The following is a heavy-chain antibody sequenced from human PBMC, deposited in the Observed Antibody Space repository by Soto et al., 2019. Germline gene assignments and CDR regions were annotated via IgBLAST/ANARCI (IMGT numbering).Heavy chain of an antibody. CDR2: IVASNSRT. D-gene: IGHD3-3*01. CDR1: GFTLSTYS. CDR3: AKDRQPDGIWSIDY. J-gene: IGHJ4*02. V-gene: IGHV3-23*01. Sequence: EVQLLESGGHLVQPGGSLRLSCAASGFTLSTYSMTWVRQAPGKGLEWVSSIVASNSRTDYADSVKGRFTISRDNSQNMLFLQMSSLRAEDTAVYYCAKDRQPDGIWSIDYWGQGTLVTVSS.